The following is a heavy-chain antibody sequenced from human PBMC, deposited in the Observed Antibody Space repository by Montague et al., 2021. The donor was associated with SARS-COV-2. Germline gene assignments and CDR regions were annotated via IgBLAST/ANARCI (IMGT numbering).Heavy chain of an antibody. CDR1: GGSINYYY. V-gene: IGHV4-4*07. Sequence: SETLSLTCTVSGGSINYYYWHWLRQSAGKGLEWIGRIYSSGNTNSNPSLESRVIMSVDSSQNQFSLKLSSVTAADTAVYYCARGDHPTTASWYFFDSWGREPWSPCP. J-gene: IGHJ4*02. D-gene: IGHD6-13*01. CDR3: ARGDHPTTASWYFFDS. CDR2: IYSSGNT.